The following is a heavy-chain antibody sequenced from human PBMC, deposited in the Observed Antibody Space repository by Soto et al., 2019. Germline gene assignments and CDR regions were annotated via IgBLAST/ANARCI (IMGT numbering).Heavy chain of an antibody. V-gene: IGHV4-39*01. CDR2: IYYSGST. Sequence: SGNPSLPRTVSGGSLSSSSYYWGGIRPPPGEGVGWIGSIYYSGSTYYNPSLKSRVTISVDTSKNQFSLKLSSVTAADTAVYYCARQAVTIFGVVIATYNWFDPWGQGTLVTVSS. CDR1: GGSLSSSSYY. J-gene: IGHJ5*02. CDR3: ARQAVTIFGVVIATYNWFDP. D-gene: IGHD3-3*01.